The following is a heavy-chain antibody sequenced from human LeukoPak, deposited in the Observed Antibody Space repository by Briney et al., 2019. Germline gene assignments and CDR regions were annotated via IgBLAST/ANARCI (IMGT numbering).Heavy chain of an antibody. CDR2: IGGSGGST. Sequence: GGSLRLSCAASGFTFNDYAMSWVRQYPGKGLEWVSAIGGSGGSTYYADSVKGRFTIFRDNSKNTLYLQMNSLRAEDTALYYCAKERGIYSGYDYFDYWGQGTLVTVSS. CDR1: GFTFNDYA. V-gene: IGHV3-23*01. CDR3: AKERGIYSGYDYFDY. J-gene: IGHJ4*02. D-gene: IGHD5-12*01.